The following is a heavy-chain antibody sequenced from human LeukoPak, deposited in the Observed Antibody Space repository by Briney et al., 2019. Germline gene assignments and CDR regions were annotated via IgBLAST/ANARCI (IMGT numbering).Heavy chain of an antibody. CDR2: ISGSGANT. CDR3: AKSGETTSSYYYSDY. J-gene: IGHJ4*02. Sequence: GEALKISCAASGFTFSIFAMSWVRQAPGKGLEWVSGISGSGANTYSAAYVKGRVTISKDNSNNTLYLQMNSLSGEDTAVYYCAKSGETTSSYYYSDYWGQGPLVTVSS. D-gene: IGHD3-22*01. CDR1: GFTFSIFA. V-gene: IGHV3-23*01.